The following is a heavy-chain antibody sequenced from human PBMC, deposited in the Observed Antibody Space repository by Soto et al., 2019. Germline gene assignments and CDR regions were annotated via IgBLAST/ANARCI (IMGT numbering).Heavy chain of an antibody. Sequence: QVQLQESGPGLVKPSETLSLTCTVSGGSISSYYWSWIRQPPGKGLEWIGYIYYSGSTNYNPSLQRRVTISVDTSKNQFSLKLSSVTAADTAVYYCARGHSGSYRTGEGYSYGMDVWGQGTTVTVSS. CDR2: IYYSGST. V-gene: IGHV4-59*01. D-gene: IGHD1-26*01. CDR1: GGSISSYY. CDR3: ARGHSGSYRTGEGYSYGMDV. J-gene: IGHJ6*02.